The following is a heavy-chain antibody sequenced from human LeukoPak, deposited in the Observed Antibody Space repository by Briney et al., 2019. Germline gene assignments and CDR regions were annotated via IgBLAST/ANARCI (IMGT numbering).Heavy chain of an antibody. D-gene: IGHD3-10*01. V-gene: IGHV4-30-4*01. Sequence: SSETLSLTCTVSGGSISSGGYYWSWIRQPPGKGLEWIGYIYYSGSSIYNPSLKSRVTISLDTSKNQFSLQLSSVTAADTAVYYCARGSYYYGSGSYGYWGQGTLVTVSS. CDR1: GGSISSGGYY. J-gene: IGHJ4*02. CDR2: IYYSGSS. CDR3: ARGSYYYGSGSYGY.